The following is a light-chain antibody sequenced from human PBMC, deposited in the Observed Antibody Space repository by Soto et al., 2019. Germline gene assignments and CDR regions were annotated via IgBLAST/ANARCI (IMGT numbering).Light chain of an antibody. V-gene: IGLV2-14*01. Sequence: QSALTQPASVSGSPGQSITISCTGTSSDVGGYNYVSWYQQHPGKAHKLMIYDVSNRPSGVSNRFSGSKSGNTASLTISGLQAEDEADYYCSSYTSISTLDVVFGGGTKVTVL. J-gene: IGLJ2*01. CDR1: SSDVGGYNY. CDR3: SSYTSISTLDVV. CDR2: DVS.